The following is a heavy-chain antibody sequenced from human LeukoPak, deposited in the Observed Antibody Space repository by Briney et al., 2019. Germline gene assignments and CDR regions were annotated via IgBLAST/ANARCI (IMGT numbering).Heavy chain of an antibody. CDR3: ARGPENYYYFDY. J-gene: IGHJ4*02. CDR2: INPSVGTT. CDR1: GYTFTRYY. D-gene: IGHD1-14*01. Sequence: GASVKVSCKASGYTFTRYYMHWVRRAPGQRLEWMGMINPSVGTTGHAQKFQGRVTVTRDTSTSTVYMEMSSLRSEDTAVYYCARGPENYYYFDYWGQGTLVTVSS. V-gene: IGHV1-46*01.